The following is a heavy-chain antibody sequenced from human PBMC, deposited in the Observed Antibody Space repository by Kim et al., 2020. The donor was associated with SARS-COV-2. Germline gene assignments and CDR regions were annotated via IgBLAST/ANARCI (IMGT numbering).Heavy chain of an antibody. V-gene: IGHV3-30-3*01. D-gene: IGHD3-3*01. Sequence: GGSLRLSCAASGFTFSSFAINWVRQAPGKGLEWVAVITYNGGNTNYADSVKGRFTISRDNSKNTLYLQMNSLRAEDTAVYYCARDPTLRARRGSDP. CDR3: ARDPTLRARRGSDP. CDR2: ITYNGGNT. J-gene: IGHJ5*02. CDR1: GFTFSSFA.